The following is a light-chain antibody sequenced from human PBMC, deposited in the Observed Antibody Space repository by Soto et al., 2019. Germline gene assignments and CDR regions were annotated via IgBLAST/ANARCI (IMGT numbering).Light chain of an antibody. Sequence: IHLTLTPSTLSASVGDEVTITCRASQTISRWLALYQQKPGRAPKLLIYGASTLESGVPSRFSGSGSEAEFTLTISRLQPDDFATYFCHSRAFGQGTRLEIK. CDR1: QTISRW. V-gene: IGKV1-5*01. CDR3: HSRA. J-gene: IGKJ5*01. CDR2: GAS.